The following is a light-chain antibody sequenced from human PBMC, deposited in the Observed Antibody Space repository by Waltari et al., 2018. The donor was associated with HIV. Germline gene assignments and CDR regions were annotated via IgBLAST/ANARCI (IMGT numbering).Light chain of an antibody. Sequence: SYVLTQPPSVSVAPRETAAIHCEGPTFGGKSVQGYRQKPRQAPMLAVFREKDRPAGIPDRFAGSISATLATLTISRVEAGDEADYYCHVWDSASDQVVFGGGTKLTVL. CDR3: HVWDSASDQVV. V-gene: IGLV3-21*02. J-gene: IGLJ2*01. CDR2: REK. CDR1: TFGGKS.